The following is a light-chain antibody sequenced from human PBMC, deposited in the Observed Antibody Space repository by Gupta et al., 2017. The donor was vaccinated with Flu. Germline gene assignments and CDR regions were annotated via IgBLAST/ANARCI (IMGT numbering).Light chain of an antibody. J-gene: IGLJ1*01. Sequence: QSVLSQPLSASGTPGQRGTTTGSGSSSNIVSNYVYWYQQLPGTAPKLLIYRNNQRPSGVPDRFSGSKSGTSASLAISGLRSEDEADYYCAAWDDSLSGSYVFGTGTKVTVL. V-gene: IGLV1-47*01. CDR3: AAWDDSLSGSYV. CDR1: SSNIVSNY. CDR2: RNN.